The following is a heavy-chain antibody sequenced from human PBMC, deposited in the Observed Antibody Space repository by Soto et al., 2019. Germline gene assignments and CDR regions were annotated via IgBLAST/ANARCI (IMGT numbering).Heavy chain of an antibody. CDR2: IYYSGST. CDR3: ASWGSSYYDFWSGYYGY. J-gene: IGHJ4*02. CDR1: GGSISSGDYY. D-gene: IGHD3-3*01. Sequence: QVQLQESGPGLVKPSQTLSLTCTVSGGSISSGDYYWSWIRQPPGKGLEWIGYIYYSGSTYYNPSLKSRVTISVDTSKNQFSLKLSSVTAADTAVYYCASWGSSYYDFWSGYYGYWGQGTLVTVSS. V-gene: IGHV4-30-4*01.